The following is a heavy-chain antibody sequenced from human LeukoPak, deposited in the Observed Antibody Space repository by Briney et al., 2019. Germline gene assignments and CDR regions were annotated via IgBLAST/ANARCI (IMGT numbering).Heavy chain of an antibody. V-gene: IGHV4-38-2*02. CDR1: GGSISSYY. D-gene: IGHD3-22*01. Sequence: SETLSLTCTVSGGSISSYYWSWIRQPPGKGLEWIGSIYHSGSTYYNPSLKSRVTISVDTSKNQFSLKLSSVTAADTAVYYCARDYVSSGQGLDYWGQGTLVTVSS. CDR3: ARDYVSSGQGLDY. J-gene: IGHJ4*02. CDR2: IYHSGST.